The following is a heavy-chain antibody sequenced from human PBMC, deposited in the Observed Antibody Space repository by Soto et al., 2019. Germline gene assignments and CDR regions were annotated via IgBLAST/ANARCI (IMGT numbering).Heavy chain of an antibody. CDR2: ISGSGGNT. D-gene: IGHD3-3*01. CDR3: AKGKANSVFGVDTLFDY. Sequence: GGSLRLSCAASGFTFSNHAMSWVHQAPGKGLEWVSLISGSGGNTNYADSVRGRFTISRDNSKKTVYLQMNSLRADDTAVYYCAKGKANSVFGVDTLFDYWGQGTLVTVS. V-gene: IGHV3-23*01. CDR1: GFTFSNHA. J-gene: IGHJ4*02.